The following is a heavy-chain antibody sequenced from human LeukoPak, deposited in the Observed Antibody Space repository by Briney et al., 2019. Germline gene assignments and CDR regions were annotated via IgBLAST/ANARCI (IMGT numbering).Heavy chain of an antibody. CDR3: ARYYLETSGYSPFFDY. CDR1: GFTFTDYI. J-gene: IGHJ4*02. V-gene: IGHV3-21*01. CDR2: ISSSGSNI. Sequence: GGSLRLSCAASGFTFTDYIFTWVRQAPGKGLEWVSSISSSGSNIYYADSMKGRFTVSRGNAKNSLYLQMNSLRAEDTAVYYCARYYLETSGYSPFFDYWGQGTLVTVSS. D-gene: IGHD5-12*01.